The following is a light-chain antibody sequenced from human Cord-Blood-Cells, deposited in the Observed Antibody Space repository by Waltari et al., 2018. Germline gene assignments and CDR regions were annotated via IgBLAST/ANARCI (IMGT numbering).Light chain of an antibody. Sequence: QSALTQPASVSGSPGQSITISCTGTSSDVGGYNYVSWYQHQPGKAPKLMIYDVSNXXXXXXXLXXXXXXXXXXXXXISGLQAEDEADYYCSSYTSSSTWVFGGGTKLTVL. J-gene: IGLJ3*02. CDR3: SSYTSSSTWV. CDR2: DVS. V-gene: IGLV2-14*03. CDR1: SSDVGGYNY.